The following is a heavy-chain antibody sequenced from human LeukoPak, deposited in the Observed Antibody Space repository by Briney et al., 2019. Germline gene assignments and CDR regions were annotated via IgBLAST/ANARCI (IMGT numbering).Heavy chain of an antibody. J-gene: IGHJ4*02. Sequence: PSETLSLTCTVSGGSISPYYWSWIRQSPGKGLEFIAWFHYSGRTYYHPSFKSRVTISLGTSKNQFSLRLSSVTAADTAVYYCARHSQATSNPLDYWGQGTLVTVSS. CDR3: ARHSQATSNPLDY. CDR1: GGSISPYY. D-gene: IGHD5-12*01. CDR2: FHYSGRT. V-gene: IGHV4-59*08.